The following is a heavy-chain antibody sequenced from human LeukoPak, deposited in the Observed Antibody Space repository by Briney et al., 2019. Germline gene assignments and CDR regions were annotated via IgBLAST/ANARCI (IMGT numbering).Heavy chain of an antibody. D-gene: IGHD2-8*02. Sequence: GGSLRLSCAASGFTFNNFSMNWVRQAPGKGLEWISYIRPSSRTIYYADSVKGRFTISRDNAKSSLYLQMNSLRAEDTAVYYCASFPRRFSAWCVWGKGTTVTVSS. J-gene: IGHJ6*04. CDR2: IRPSSRTI. CDR1: GFTFNNFS. CDR3: ASFPRRFSAWCV. V-gene: IGHV3-48*04.